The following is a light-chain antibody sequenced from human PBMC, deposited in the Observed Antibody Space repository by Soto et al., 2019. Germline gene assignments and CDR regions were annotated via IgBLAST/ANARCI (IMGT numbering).Light chain of an antibody. Sequence: QSVLTQPPSASGSPGQSVTISCTGTNTDMGGHKYVSWYQHHPGKAPKLLIYEVSERPSGVPDRFSGSKSGNAASLTVSGLQADDEAMYYCSSYTGTNNFVLFGGGTKLTVL. CDR2: EVS. CDR1: NTDMGGHKY. J-gene: IGLJ2*01. V-gene: IGLV2-8*01. CDR3: SSYTGTNNFVL.